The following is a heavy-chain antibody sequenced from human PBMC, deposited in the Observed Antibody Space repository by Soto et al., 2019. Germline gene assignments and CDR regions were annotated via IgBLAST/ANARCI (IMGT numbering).Heavy chain of an antibody. CDR2: IYYSGST. CDR1: GGSISSGGYY. Sequence: QVQLQESGPGLVKPSQTLSLTCTVSGGSISSGGYYWSWIRQHPGKGLEWIGYIYYSGSTYYNPSLKSRVTISVDTSKNQFSLKLSSVTAADTAVYYCARAVGLHGEGHYYYYYGMDVWGQGTTVTVSS. D-gene: IGHD3-16*01. CDR3: ARAVGLHGEGHYYYYYGMDV. J-gene: IGHJ6*02. V-gene: IGHV4-31*03.